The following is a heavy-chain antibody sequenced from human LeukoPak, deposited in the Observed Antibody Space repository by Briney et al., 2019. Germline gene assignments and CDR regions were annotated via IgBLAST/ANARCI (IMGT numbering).Heavy chain of an antibody. D-gene: IGHD3-3*01. Sequence: GASVKVSCKASGFTFTSSAMQWVRQARGQRLEWIGWIVVGSGNTNYAQKFQERVTITRDMSTSTAYMELSSLRSEDTAVYYCAAGEEYYDFWSGYYYGMDVWGQGTTVTVSS. CDR3: AAGEEYYDFWSGYYYGMDV. CDR1: GFTFTSSA. V-gene: IGHV1-58*02. CDR2: IVVGSGNT. J-gene: IGHJ6*02.